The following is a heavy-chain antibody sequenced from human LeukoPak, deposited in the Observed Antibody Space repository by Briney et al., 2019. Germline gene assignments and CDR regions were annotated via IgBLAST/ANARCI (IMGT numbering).Heavy chain of an antibody. V-gene: IGHV1-69*05. CDR3: ASMDIVVVPAAMSAFDI. Sequence: GASVKVSCKASGGTFISYAISWVRQPPGQGLEWMGGIIHIFDTANYAQKFQGRVTITTDESTSTAYMELRSRRSEDTAVYYCASMDIVVVPAAMSAFDIWGQGTMVTVSS. CDR2: IIHIFDTA. J-gene: IGHJ3*02. D-gene: IGHD2-2*03. CDR1: GGTFISYA.